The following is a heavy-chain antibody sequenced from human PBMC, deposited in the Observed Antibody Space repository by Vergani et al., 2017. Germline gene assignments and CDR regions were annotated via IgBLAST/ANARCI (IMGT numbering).Heavy chain of an antibody. J-gene: IGHJ6*03. Sequence: EVQLVETGGGLIQPGGSLRLSCAASGFTVSSNYMSWVRQAPGKGLEWVSVIYSGGSTYYADSVKGRFTISRDNSKNTLYLQMNSLRAEDTAVYYCARVMNGGIYYYYMDFWGKGTTVTVSS. CDR2: IYSGGST. V-gene: IGHV3-53*02. D-gene: IGHD3-16*01. CDR3: ARVMNGGIYYYYMDF. CDR1: GFTVSSNY.